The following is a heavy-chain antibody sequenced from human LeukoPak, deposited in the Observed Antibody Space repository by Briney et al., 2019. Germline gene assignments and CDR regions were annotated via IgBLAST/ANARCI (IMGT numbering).Heavy chain of an antibody. D-gene: IGHD3-10*01. CDR3: TGNYYGSGSYADFDY. J-gene: IGHJ4*02. V-gene: IGHV3-73*01. CDR2: IRSTANGYAT. Sequence: GGSLRLSCAASGFTFSGSALHWVRQASGKGLEWVGRIRSTANGYATAYAASVKGRFTISRDDSKNTAYLQMDSLETEDTAVYYCTGNYYGSGSYADFDYWGQGTLVTVSS. CDR1: GFTFSGSA.